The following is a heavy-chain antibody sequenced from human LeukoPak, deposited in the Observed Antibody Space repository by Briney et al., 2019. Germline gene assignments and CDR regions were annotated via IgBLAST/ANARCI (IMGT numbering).Heavy chain of an antibody. CDR3: ARGGSYYWSRGMDV. D-gene: IGHD1-26*01. CDR2: ISAHNGNT. CDR1: GYTFTSYG. V-gene: IGHV1-18*01. Sequence: ASVKVSCKASGYTFTSYGISWVRQAPGQGLEWMGWISAHNGNTNYAQKLQGRVTMTTDTATSTAYMELRSLRSDDTAVYCCARGGSYYWSRGMDVWGQGSTVTVSS. J-gene: IGHJ6*02.